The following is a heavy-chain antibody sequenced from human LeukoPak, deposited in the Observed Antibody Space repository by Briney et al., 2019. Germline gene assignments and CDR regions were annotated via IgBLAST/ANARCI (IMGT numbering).Heavy chain of an antibody. V-gene: IGHV3-48*02. Sequence: GGSLRLSCAASGFTFSSYSMNWVRQAPGKGLEWLSYISTNIYYADSVKGRFTISRDNAKNSLYLQMNSLRDDDTAVYYCARDTNWAIDIWGQGTVVTVSS. D-gene: IGHD1-1*01. CDR2: ISTNI. CDR1: GFTFSSYS. CDR3: ARDTNWAIDI. J-gene: IGHJ3*02.